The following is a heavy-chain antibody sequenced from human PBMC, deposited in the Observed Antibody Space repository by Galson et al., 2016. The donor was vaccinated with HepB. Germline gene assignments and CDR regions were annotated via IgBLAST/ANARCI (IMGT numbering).Heavy chain of an antibody. V-gene: IGHV3-33*01. Sequence: SLRLSCATSRFTLTTYAIRWVRQAPGKGLEWLAVIWFDGINKFYADSVKGRFTISRDDSKNTVYLQMNSLRVEDTAVYYCARSPPPATPTAGSLDIWGQGTVLTVSS. CDR2: IWFDGINK. J-gene: IGHJ3*02. CDR1: RFTLTTYA. CDR3: ARSPPPATPTAGSLDI.